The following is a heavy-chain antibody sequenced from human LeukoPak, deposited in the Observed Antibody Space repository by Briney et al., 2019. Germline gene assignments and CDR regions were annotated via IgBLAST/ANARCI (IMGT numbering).Heavy chain of an antibody. CDR3: ARAGNFGSGSYFRDAFDI. D-gene: IGHD3-10*01. CDR1: GFTFSRYG. Sequence: PGWSLRLSCAASGFTFSRYGMHWVREAPGKGLEWVAVIWYDGSNKNYAASVTGRFTISRDNPRNTLYLEMDSLRVEDTAVYFCARAGNFGSGSYFRDAFDIWGQGTKVTVSS. V-gene: IGHV3-33*01. J-gene: IGHJ3*02. CDR2: IWYDGSNK.